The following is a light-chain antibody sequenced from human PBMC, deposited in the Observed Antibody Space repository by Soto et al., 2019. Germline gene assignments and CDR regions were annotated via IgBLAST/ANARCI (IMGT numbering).Light chain of an antibody. CDR1: QSMNSY. Sequence: DIQMTQSPSSLSASVGDRVTITCRASQSMNSYLSWYQQKPGKAPKLLIYAASSLQGGVPPRFIGSGSGTDFTLTISSLQPEDFADYYCFQSFTAQCTFGGGTKVE. J-gene: IGKJ4*01. V-gene: IGKV1-39*01. CDR3: FQSFTAQCT. CDR2: AAS.